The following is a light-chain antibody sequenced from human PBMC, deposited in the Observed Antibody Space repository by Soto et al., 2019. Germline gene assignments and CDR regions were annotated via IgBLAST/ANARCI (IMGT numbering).Light chain of an antibody. J-gene: IGKJ4*01. CDR1: QDISNY. V-gene: IGKV1-27*01. Sequence: DIQMTQSPSSLSASVGDRVTITCRASQDISNYLAWYQQKPGKVPKLLIYGASTLQSEVPSRFSGSGSGTDFTLTISSLQPEDVATYSCQKYNSAPLTFGGGTEVAI. CDR3: QKYNSAPLT. CDR2: GAS.